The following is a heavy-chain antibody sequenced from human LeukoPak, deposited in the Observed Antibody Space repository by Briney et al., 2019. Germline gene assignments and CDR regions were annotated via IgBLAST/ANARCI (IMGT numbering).Heavy chain of an antibody. CDR2: ISSTSSYT. V-gene: IGHV3-11*06. Sequence: GGSLRLSCEASRFSFSDYSMTWIRQAPGKGLEWVSYISSTSSYTDYADSVKDRFTISRDNARNSLYLQMNSLRAEDTAFYYCARDLAYSRLDYWGQGMLVTVSS. CDR1: RFSFSDYS. D-gene: IGHD5-18*01. CDR3: ARDLAYSRLDY. J-gene: IGHJ4*02.